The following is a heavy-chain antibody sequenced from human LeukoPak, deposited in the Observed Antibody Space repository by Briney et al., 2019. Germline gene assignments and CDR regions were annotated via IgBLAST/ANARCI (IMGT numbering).Heavy chain of an antibody. CDR2: LRNDGTYK. J-gene: IGHJ4*02. Sequence: PGGSLRLSCAASGFTFTTYGMHWVRQAPGKGLEWVAFLRNDGTYKYYADSVKGRFTISRDNSKNTLYLQVSSLIAEDTAVYYCVKTSCSTTSCPGDYWGQGTLVTVSS. CDR3: VKTSCSTTSCPGDY. CDR1: GFTFTTYG. D-gene: IGHD2-2*01. V-gene: IGHV3-30*02.